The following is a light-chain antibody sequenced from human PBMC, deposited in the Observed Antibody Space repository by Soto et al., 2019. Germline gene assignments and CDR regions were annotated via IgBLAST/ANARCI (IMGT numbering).Light chain of an antibody. Sequence: DIQMTQSPSSLSASVGDRVTITCRASQNIINYLNWYQQKPGKAPQLLIYVASRLESGVPSRFSGSGSGTDFTLTISSLQPEDFATYYCRQSYNAPITFGQGTRLDI. CDR1: QNIINY. J-gene: IGKJ5*01. CDR3: RQSYNAPIT. V-gene: IGKV1-39*01. CDR2: VAS.